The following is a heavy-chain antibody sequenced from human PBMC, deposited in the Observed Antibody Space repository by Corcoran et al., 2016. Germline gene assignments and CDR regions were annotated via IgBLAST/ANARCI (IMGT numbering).Heavy chain of an antibody. CDR2: IYSGGST. Sequence: EVQLVESGGGLIQPGGSLRLSCAASGFTVSSNYMSWVRQAPGKGLEWVSVIYSGGSTYYADSVKGLFTISRDNSKNTLYLQMNSLRAEDTAVYYCARSGCSSTSCYTGYYGMDVWGQGTTVTVSS. J-gene: IGHJ6*02. CDR3: ARSGCSSTSCYTGYYGMDV. D-gene: IGHD2-2*02. CDR1: GFTVSSNY. V-gene: IGHV3-53*01.